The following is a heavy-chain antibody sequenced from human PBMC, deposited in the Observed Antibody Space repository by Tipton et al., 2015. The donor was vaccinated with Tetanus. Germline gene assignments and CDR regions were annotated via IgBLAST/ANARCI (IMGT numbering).Heavy chain of an antibody. CDR3: ARGSQGLDP. J-gene: IGHJ5*02. V-gene: IGHV4-39*01. CDR1: GGSIDRSTWY. Sequence: TLSLTCAVSGGSIDRSTWYWGWIRHSPGKGLGWIGGLYDSGSTHYNPSLESRVTVSGDTSRTQFSLRLNSVTAADTAIYYCARGSQGLDPWGPGTPVTVSS. CDR2: LYDSGST.